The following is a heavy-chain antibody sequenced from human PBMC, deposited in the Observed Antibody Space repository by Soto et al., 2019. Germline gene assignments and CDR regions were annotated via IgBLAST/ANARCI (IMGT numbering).Heavy chain of an antibody. V-gene: IGHV1-46*01. D-gene: IGHD6-19*01. CDR3: ALPKNTLGWYNF. Sequence: QVQVVQSGAEVKKPGASVKVSCKTSGYTFTNYHVHWVRQAPGQGLEWMGAINPNGGSKTYAQHLQGRITITSVSSTSTVYMEMGSLRSDDSAVYYCALPKNTLGWYNFWGQGTLFTVS. CDR2: INPNGGSK. CDR1: GYTFTNYH. J-gene: IGHJ4*02.